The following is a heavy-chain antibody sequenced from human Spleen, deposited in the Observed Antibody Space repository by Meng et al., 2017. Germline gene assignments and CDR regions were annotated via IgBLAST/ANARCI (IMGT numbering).Heavy chain of an antibody. CDR1: GGTFSSYA. V-gene: IGHV1-69*13. CDR2: IIPIFGTT. Sequence: SVKVSCKASGGTFSSYAITWVRQAPGQGLEWMGGIIPIFGTTTYAQSFQGRVTFSADESTTTAYMELSSLRSEDTTVYYCARGPYSTGWFDSWGQGKRVNVSS. CDR3: ARGPYSTGWFDS. J-gene: IGHJ5*01. D-gene: IGHD6-19*01.